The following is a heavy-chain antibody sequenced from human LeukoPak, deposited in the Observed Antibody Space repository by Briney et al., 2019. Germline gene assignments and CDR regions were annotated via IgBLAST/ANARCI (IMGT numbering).Heavy chain of an antibody. V-gene: IGHV3-21*01. D-gene: IGHD2-2*01. CDR3: ASVREGSTGPLYDY. Sequence: GGSLRLSCAASGFTFSSYSMNWVRQAPGKGLEWVSSISSSSSYIYYADSVKGRFTISRDNAKNSLYLQMNSLRAEDTAVYYCASVREGSTGPLYDYWGQGTLVTVSS. CDR2: ISSSSSYI. J-gene: IGHJ4*02. CDR1: GFTFSSYS.